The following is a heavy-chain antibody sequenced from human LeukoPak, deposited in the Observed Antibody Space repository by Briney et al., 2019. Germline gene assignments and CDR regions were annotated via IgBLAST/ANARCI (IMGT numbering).Heavy chain of an antibody. Sequence: ASVKVSCKASGYTFTSYYMHCLRHPPGQGLEWMGIINPSGGSTSYAQKFQRRVTMTRATSTSTVYMELSSLRSEDTAVYYCARPVGGKNWFDPWGQGTLVTVSS. CDR2: INPSGGST. CDR1: GYTFTSYY. D-gene: IGHD4-23*01. V-gene: IGHV1-46*01. CDR3: ARPVGGKNWFDP. J-gene: IGHJ5*02.